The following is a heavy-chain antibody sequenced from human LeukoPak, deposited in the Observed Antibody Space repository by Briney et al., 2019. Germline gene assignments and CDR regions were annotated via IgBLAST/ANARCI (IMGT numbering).Heavy chain of an antibody. CDR3: ARIYPALFDD. J-gene: IGHJ4*02. V-gene: IGHV4-38-2*02. D-gene: IGHD3-16*02. CDR2: IYHSGST. Sequence: SETLSLTCTVSGYSISSGYYWGWIRQPPGKGLEWIGSIYHSGSTYYNPSLKSRVTMSVDTSKNQFSLKVNSVTAADTAVYYCARIYPALFDDWGQGILVTVSS. CDR1: GYSISSGYY.